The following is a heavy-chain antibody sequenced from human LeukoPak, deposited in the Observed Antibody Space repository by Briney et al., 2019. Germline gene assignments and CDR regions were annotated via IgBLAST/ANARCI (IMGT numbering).Heavy chain of an antibody. CDR1: GGSFSGYY. CDR2: INHSGST. Sequence: NTSETLSLTCAVYGGSFSGYYWSWIRQPPGKGLEWIGEINHSGSTNYNPSLKSRVTISVDTSKNQFSLKLSSVTAADTAVYYCASRWLYYYYGMDVWGQGTTVTVSS. CDR3: ASRWLYYYYGMDV. V-gene: IGHV4-34*01. D-gene: IGHD6-19*01. J-gene: IGHJ6*02.